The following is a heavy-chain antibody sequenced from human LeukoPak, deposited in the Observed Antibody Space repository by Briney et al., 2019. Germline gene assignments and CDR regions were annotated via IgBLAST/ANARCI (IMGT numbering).Heavy chain of an antibody. V-gene: IGHV1-46*01. CDR3: ARDQIASSGWYAEYFQH. CDR2: INPSGGST. D-gene: IGHD6-19*01. Sequence: ASVKVSCKASGYTFTSYYMHWVRQAPGQGLEWMGIINPSGGSTSYAQKFQGRVTMTRDTSTSTVYVELSSLRSEDTAVYYCARDQIASSGWYAEYFQHWGQGTLVTVSS. J-gene: IGHJ1*01. CDR1: GYTFTSYY.